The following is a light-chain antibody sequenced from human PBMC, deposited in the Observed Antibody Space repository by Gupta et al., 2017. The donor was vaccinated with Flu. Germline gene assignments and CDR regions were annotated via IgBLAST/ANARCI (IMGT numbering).Light chain of an antibody. Sequence: DIQMTQSPSSLSAFVGERVTITCRTSQSIKTFLNWYQQKPGKAPKVLIYSASTLQTGVPSRFSGSGYGTDLTLTISSRQQDDFATYYCQQSDNDPPVTFGGGTKVEIK. CDR3: QQSDNDPPVT. CDR1: QSIKTF. J-gene: IGKJ4*01. CDR2: SAS. V-gene: IGKV1-39*01.